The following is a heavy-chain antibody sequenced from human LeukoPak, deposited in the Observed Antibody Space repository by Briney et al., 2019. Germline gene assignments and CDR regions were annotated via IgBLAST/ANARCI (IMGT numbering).Heavy chain of an antibody. CDR1: GGSFSGYY. D-gene: IGHD3-3*01. J-gene: IGHJ5*02. V-gene: IGHV4-34*01. CDR3: ARDLRITIFGVVISNWFDP. Sequence: PSETLSLTCAVSGGSFSGYYWSWSRQPPGKGLEWIGEINHSGSTNYNPSLKSRVTISVDTSKNQFSLKLSSVTAADTAVYYCARDLRITIFGVVISNWFDPWGQGTLVTVSS. CDR2: INHSGST.